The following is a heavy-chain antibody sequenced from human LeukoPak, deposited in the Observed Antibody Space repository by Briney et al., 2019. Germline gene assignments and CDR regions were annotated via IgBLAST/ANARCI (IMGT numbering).Heavy chain of an antibody. CDR1: RGTFSSCT. CDR3: AAFRVYDYVGGGGAFDI. V-gene: IGHV1-69*02. Sequence: SVKVSCKASRGTFSSCTISWVRQAPGQGLEWMGRIIPILGIANYAQKFQGRVTITADKSTSTAYMELSSLRSEDTAVYYCAAFRVYDYVGGGGAFDIWGQGTMVTVSS. J-gene: IGHJ3*02. D-gene: IGHD3-16*01. CDR2: IIPILGIA.